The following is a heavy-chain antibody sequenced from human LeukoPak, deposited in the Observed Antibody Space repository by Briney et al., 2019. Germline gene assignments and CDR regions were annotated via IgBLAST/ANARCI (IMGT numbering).Heavy chain of an antibody. J-gene: IGHJ6*02. V-gene: IGHV1-8*01. D-gene: IGHD3-3*01. Sequence: ASVKVSCKASGYTFTSYDINWVRQATGQGLEWMGWMNPNSGNTGYAQKFQGRVTMTRNTSISTAYMELSSLRSEDTAVYYCARSPLSVFYDFWSGYSYYYYGMDVWGQGTTVTVSS. CDR2: MNPNSGNT. CDR1: GYTFTSYD. CDR3: ARSPLSVFYDFWSGYSYYYYGMDV.